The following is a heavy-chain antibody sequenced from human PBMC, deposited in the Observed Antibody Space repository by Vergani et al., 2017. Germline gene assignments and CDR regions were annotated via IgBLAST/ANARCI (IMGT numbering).Heavy chain of an antibody. CDR1: GGSISSGSYY. CDR3: ARGSYWYDSSGYYLFDY. D-gene: IGHD3-22*01. J-gene: IGHJ4*02. V-gene: IGHV4-61*02. Sequence: QVQLQESGPGLVKPSQTLSLTCTVSGGSISSGSYYWSWIRQPAGKGLEWIGRLYTSWSTNYNPSLKSRVTISVDTSKNQFSLKLSSVTAADTAVYYCARGSYWYDSSGYYLFDYWGQGTLVTVSS. CDR2: LYTSWST.